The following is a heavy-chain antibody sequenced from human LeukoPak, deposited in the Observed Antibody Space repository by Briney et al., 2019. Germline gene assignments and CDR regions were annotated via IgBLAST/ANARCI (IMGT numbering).Heavy chain of an antibody. J-gene: IGHJ5*02. V-gene: IGHV4-34*01. Sequence: PSEXLXXXXXVXGGSFSGYYWXWIRQPPGKGLEWIAEINHSGSTNYNPSLKSRVTISVDTSKNQFSLRLSSVTAADTAVYYCARGGSGWYNAWGQGTLVTVSS. D-gene: IGHD6-19*01. CDR3: ARGGSGWYNA. CDR2: INHSGST. CDR1: GGSFSGYY.